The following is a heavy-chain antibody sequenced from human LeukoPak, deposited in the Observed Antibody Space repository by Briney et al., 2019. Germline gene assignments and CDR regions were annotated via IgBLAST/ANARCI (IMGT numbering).Heavy chain of an antibody. J-gene: IGHJ4*02. CDR3: ASWGSGWSNY. CDR1: GGSISSGSYY. CDR2: IYYSGST. D-gene: IGHD6-19*01. Sequence: SQTLSLTCTVSGGSISSGSYYWSWIRQPPGKGLEWIGYIYYSGSTNYNPSLKSRVTISVDTSKNQFSLKLSSVTAADTAVYYCASWGSGWSNYWGQGTLVTVSS. V-gene: IGHV4-61*01.